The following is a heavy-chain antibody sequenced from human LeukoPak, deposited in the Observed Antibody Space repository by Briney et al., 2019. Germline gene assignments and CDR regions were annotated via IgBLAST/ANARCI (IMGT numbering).Heavy chain of an antibody. J-gene: IGHJ6*02. CDR1: GFTFSSYW. D-gene: IGHD4-17*01. CDR3: ARLYYGDYAYYGMDV. V-gene: IGHV3-74*01. Sequence: GGSLRLSCAASGFTFSSYWMHWVRQAPGKGLVWVSRINSDGSSTSYADSVKGRFTISRDNAKNTLYLQMTSLRAEDTAVYYCARLYYGDYAYYGMDVWGQGTTVTVSS. CDR2: INSDGSST.